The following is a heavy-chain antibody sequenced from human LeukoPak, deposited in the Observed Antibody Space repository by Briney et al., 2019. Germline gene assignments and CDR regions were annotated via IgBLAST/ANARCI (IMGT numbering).Heavy chain of an antibody. Sequence: GESLKISCKGSGYSFTSYWIGWVRQMPGKGLEWMGIIYPGDSDTRYSPSFQGQVTISADKSIGTAYLQWSSLKASDTAMYYCARLSQVLWLGGYMDVWGKGTTVTVSS. J-gene: IGHJ6*03. V-gene: IGHV5-51*01. CDR2: IYPGDSDT. CDR3: ARLSQVLWLGGYMDV. CDR1: GYSFTSYW. D-gene: IGHD3-10*01.